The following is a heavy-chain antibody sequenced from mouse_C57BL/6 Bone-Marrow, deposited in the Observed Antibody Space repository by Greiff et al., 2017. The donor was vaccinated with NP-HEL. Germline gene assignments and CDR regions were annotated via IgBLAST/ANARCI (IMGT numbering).Heavy chain of an antibody. CDR3: ARNGTDAMDY. V-gene: IGHV5-12*01. CDR2: ISNGGGST. D-gene: IGHD4-1*01. Sequence: EVQLVESGGGLVQPGGSLKLSCAASGFTFSDYYMYWVRQTPEKRLEWVAYISNGGGSTYYPDTVKGRYTISRDNAKNTLYLQMSRMKSEDTAMYYCARNGTDAMDYWGQGTSVTVSS. J-gene: IGHJ4*01. CDR1: GFTFSDYY.